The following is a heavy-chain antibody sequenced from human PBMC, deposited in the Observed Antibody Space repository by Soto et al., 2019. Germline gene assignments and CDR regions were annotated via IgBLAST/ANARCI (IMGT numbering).Heavy chain of an antibody. CDR3: ASHSSGYSYDWGNYYYGMDV. D-gene: IGHD3-22*01. Sequence: SETLSLTCTVSGGSISRYYWSWIRQPPGKGLEWIGYIYYSGSTNYNPSLKSRVTISVGTSKNQFSLKLSSVTAADTAVYYCASHSSGYSYDWGNYYYGMDVWGQGTTVTVSS. J-gene: IGHJ6*02. CDR2: IYYSGST. V-gene: IGHV4-59*08. CDR1: GGSISRYY.